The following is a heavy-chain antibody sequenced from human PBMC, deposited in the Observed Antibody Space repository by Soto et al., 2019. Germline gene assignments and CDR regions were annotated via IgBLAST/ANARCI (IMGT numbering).Heavy chain of an antibody. CDR1: GYTFTDYG. V-gene: IGHV1-18*01. CDR2: ISPYTGDT. J-gene: IGHJ5*02. D-gene: IGHD6-19*01. Sequence: QVPLVQSGAEVKKPGSSVKVSCKASGYTFTDYGISWVRQAPGQGLEWMGWISPYTGDTKYPQRLQGRVTVTADTSTRTAYMELRSLKSDDTAVYYCAKTGGWNWFDPWGQGTLVSVSS. CDR3: AKTGGWNWFDP.